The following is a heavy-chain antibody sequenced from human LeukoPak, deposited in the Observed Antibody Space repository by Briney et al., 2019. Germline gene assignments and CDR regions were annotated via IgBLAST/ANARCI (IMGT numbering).Heavy chain of an antibody. V-gene: IGHV4-4*07. CDR3: ARDPVYCSSTSCYDYYYYYMDV. CDR2: IYTSGST. CDR1: GGSISSYY. Sequence: SETLSLTCTVSGGSISSYYWSWIRQPAGKGLERIGRIYTSGSTNYNPSLRSRVTISVDKSKNQFSLKLSSVTAADTAVYYCARDPVYCSSTSCYDYYYYYMDVWGKGTTVTVSS. J-gene: IGHJ6*03. D-gene: IGHD2-2*01.